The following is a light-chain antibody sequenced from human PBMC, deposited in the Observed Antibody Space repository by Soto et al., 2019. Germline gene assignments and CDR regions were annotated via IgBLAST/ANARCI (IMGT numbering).Light chain of an antibody. CDR3: SSYTSSSTYV. J-gene: IGLJ1*01. Sequence: QSVLTQPPSVSGSLGQSVTISCTGTSSYVGSYNRVSWYQQPPGTAPKPMIYEVSNRPSGVPDRFSGSKSGNTASLTISGLQAEYEADYYCSSYTSSSTYVFGTGTKVTVL. CDR1: SSYVGSYNR. CDR2: EVS. V-gene: IGLV2-18*02.